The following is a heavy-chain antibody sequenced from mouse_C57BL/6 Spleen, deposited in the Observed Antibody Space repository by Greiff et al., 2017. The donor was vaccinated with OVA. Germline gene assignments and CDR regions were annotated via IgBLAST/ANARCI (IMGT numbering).Heavy chain of an antibody. Sequence: EVKVEESGGGLVQPGGSMKLSCVASGFTFSNYWMNWVRQSPEKGLEWVAQIRLKSDNYATNYAESVKGRFTISRDDSKSSVYLQMINLRAEDTGIYYCTAGCYYPYWGQGTTLTVSS. CDR1: GFTFSNYW. CDR2: IRLKSDNYAT. CDR3: TAGCYYPY. D-gene: IGHD2-3*01. J-gene: IGHJ2*01. V-gene: IGHV6-3*01.